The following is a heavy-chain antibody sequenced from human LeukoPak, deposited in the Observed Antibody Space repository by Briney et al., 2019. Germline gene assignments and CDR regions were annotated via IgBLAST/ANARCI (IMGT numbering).Heavy chain of an antibody. V-gene: IGHV1-2*02. J-gene: IGHJ6*02. CDR3: ASSPIYDFLSCYRASVGGMDV. CDR2: INPNSGGT. D-gene: IGHD3-3*01. Sequence: ASVKVSCKASGYTFTGYYMHWVRQALGQGLEWMGWINPNSGGTNYAQKFQGRVTMTRDTSISTAYMELSRLRSDDTAVYYCASSPIYDFLSCYRASVGGMDVWGQGTTVTVSS. CDR1: GYTFTGYY.